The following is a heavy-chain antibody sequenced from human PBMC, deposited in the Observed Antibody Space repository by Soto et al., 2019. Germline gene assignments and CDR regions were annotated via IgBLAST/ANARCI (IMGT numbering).Heavy chain of an antibody. CDR2: ISSSSSTI. CDR3: ARAQRNNYYGSGLVGDY. J-gene: IGHJ4*02. Sequence: EVQLVESGGGLVQPGGSLRLSCAASGFTFSSYSMNWVRQAPGKGLEWVSYISSSSSTIYYADSVKGPFTISRDNAKNSLYLQMNSLRAEDTAVYYCARAQRNNYYGSGLVGDYWGQGTLVTVSS. CDR1: GFTFSSYS. V-gene: IGHV3-48*01. D-gene: IGHD3-10*01.